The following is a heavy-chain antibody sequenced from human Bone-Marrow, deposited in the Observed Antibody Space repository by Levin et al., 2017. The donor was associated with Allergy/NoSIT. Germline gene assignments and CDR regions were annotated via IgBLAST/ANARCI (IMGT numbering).Heavy chain of an antibody. CDR2: ISSGGGKI. CDR3: TRENTLITDDGWGWYVDL. J-gene: IGHJ2*01. V-gene: IGHV3-48*03. D-gene: IGHD3-22*01. Sequence: GGSLRLSCAASDFSFGSFDTNWVRQAPGKGLEWVSYISSGGGKIYYAESVKGRFTISRDNSKNSLYLQMNSLRSEDTAVYYCTRENTLITDDGWGWYVDLWGRGTLVTVSS. CDR1: DFSFGSFD.